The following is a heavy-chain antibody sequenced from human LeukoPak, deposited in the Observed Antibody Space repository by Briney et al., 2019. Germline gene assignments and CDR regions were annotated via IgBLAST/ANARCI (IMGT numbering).Heavy chain of an antibody. CDR2: ISAYNGNT. J-gene: IGHJ4*02. Sequence: ASVKVSCKASGYTFTSYGISCVRQAPGQGLEGMVWISAYNGNTNYAQKLKVIVTMTKHTSTGTAYMGLTRLTSDYTPVYYCARHRRGSSFNWGQGTLVTVSS. V-gene: IGHV1-18*01. D-gene: IGHD1-26*01. CDR1: GYTFTSYG. CDR3: ARHRRGSSFN.